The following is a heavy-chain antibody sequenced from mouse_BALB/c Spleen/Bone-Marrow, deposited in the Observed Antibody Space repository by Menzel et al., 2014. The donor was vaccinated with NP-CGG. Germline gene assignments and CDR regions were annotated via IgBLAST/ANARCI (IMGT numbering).Heavy chain of an antibody. CDR1: GYTFTDYY. V-gene: IGHV1-77*01. J-gene: IGHJ4*01. CDR2: IYPGNGVT. CDR3: ARGGKLWSYGMDY. Sequence: QVQLKESGTELARPGASVKLSCKASGYTFTDYYINWVKPRTGQGLEWIGEIYPGNGVTYNNEKFKGKATLTADKSSTTAYMQLSSLTSEDSAVYFCARGGKLWSYGMDYWGQGTSVTVSS.